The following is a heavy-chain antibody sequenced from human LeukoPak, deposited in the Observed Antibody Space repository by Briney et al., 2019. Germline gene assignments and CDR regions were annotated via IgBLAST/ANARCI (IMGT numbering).Heavy chain of an antibody. CDR2: INPNSGGT. D-gene: IGHD3-22*01. Sequence: ASVKVSCKASGGTFNSYAISWVRQAPGQGLEWMGWINPNSGGTNYAQKFQGRVTMTRDTSISTAYMELSRLRSDDTAVYYCAREGHYYDSSVIGYWGQGTLVTVSS. J-gene: IGHJ4*02. CDR1: GGTFNSYA. V-gene: IGHV1-2*02. CDR3: AREGHYYDSSVIGY.